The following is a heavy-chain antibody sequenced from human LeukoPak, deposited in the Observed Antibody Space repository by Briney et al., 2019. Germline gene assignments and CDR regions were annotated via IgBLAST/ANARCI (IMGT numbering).Heavy chain of an antibody. CDR3: ARLYGGNRDY. V-gene: IGHV4-39*07. CDR1: SGSISNSNYY. CDR2: IYHSGST. J-gene: IGHJ4*02. D-gene: IGHD4-23*01. Sequence: SETLSLTCSVSSGSISNSNYYWGWLRQPPGTGLEWIGDIYHSGSTYYNPSLKSRVTISVDTSKNQFSLKLSSVTAADTAVYYCARLYGGNRDYWGQGTLVTVSS.